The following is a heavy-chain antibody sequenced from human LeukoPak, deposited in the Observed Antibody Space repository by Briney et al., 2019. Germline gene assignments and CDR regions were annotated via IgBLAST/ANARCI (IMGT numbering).Heavy chain of an antibody. CDR2: IRSKANSYAT. D-gene: IGHD4-17*01. Sequence: GGSLRLSCAASGFTFSGSAMHWVRQASGKGLEWVGRIRSKANSYATAYAASVKGRFTISRDDSKNTAYLQMNSLKTEDTAVYYCATTVTTEGDFDYWGQGTLVTVSS. CDR3: ATTVTTEGDFDY. CDR1: GFTFSGSA. J-gene: IGHJ4*02. V-gene: IGHV3-73*01.